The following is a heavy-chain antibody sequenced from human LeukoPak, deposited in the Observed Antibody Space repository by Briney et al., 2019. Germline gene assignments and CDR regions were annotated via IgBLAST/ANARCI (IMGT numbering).Heavy chain of an antibody. V-gene: IGHV3-66*02. CDR3: ARDSGPDAFDI. CDR1: GFTVSSNY. Sequence: GGSLRLSCAASGFTVSSNYMSWVRQARGKGLEGGAVIYSGGSTYYAVSVKGRFTISRDNSKNTLYVQRNSLRAEDTAVYYCARDSGPDAFDIRGQGTMVTVSS. CDR2: IYSGGST. D-gene: IGHD1-26*01. J-gene: IGHJ3*02.